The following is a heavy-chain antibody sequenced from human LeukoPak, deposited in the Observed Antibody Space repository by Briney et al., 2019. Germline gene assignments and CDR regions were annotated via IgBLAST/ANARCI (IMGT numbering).Heavy chain of an antibody. CDR2: ISGSGGST. J-gene: IGHJ4*02. CDR3: AKRGVVIRVILVGFHKEAYYFDS. CDR1: GITLSNHG. V-gene: IGHV3-23*01. Sequence: GGSLRLSCAVSGITLSNHGMSWVRQAPGKGLGWVAGISGSGGSTNYADSVKGRFVISRDTPRNTLYLQMNSLRAEDTAVYFCAKRGVVIRVILVGFHKEAYYFDSWGQGGLVTVSS. D-gene: IGHD2-21*01.